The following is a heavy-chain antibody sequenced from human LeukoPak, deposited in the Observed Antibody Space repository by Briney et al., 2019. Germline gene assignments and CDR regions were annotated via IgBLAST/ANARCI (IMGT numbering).Heavy chain of an antibody. CDR3: ASFSTRGGKAVGWFDP. Sequence: GRSLRLSCVDSGFTFSAYAMHWVRQAPGKGLEWVAVMSNDGTNAYYADSVKGRFTISRDNSKNTLYLQMSSLSAEDTAVYYCASFSTRGGKAVGWFDPGGQGTLVTVST. V-gene: IGHV3-30-3*01. CDR1: GFTFSAYA. J-gene: IGHJ5*02. D-gene: IGHD4-23*01. CDR2: MSNDGTNA.